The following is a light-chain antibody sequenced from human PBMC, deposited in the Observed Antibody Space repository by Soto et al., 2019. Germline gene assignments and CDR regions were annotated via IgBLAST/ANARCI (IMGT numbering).Light chain of an antibody. J-gene: IGLJ2*01. CDR3: SSYTSSSTVV. CDR2: DVS. V-gene: IGLV2-14*01. CDR1: SSDVGGYNY. Sequence: QSALTQPASVSGSPGQSITISCTGTSSDVGGYNYVSWYQQHPGKAPKLMIYDVSDRPSGVSDRFSGSKSGNTVSLTISGLQADDEADYYCSSYTSSSTVVFGGGTKLTVL.